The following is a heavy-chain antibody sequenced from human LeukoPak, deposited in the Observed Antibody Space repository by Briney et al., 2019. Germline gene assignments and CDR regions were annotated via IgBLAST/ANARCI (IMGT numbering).Heavy chain of an antibody. CDR3: AILTAAISYFDS. V-gene: IGHV1-2*02. CDR2: INPNSGVT. J-gene: IGHJ4*02. Sequence: ASVKVSCKASGYTXTGYYLHLVRQAPGQGLEGMGWINPNSGVTSSAQRFQGRVTMTRDTSISTAYMELSRLRSDDTAVYYCAILTAAISYFDSWGQGTLVTVSS. D-gene: IGHD6-25*01. CDR1: GYTXTGYY.